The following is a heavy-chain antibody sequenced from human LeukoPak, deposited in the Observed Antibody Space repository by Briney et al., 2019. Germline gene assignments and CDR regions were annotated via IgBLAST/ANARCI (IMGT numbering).Heavy chain of an antibody. V-gene: IGHV3-53*01. CDR3: ATVSARGSNYASGEFDY. CDR1: GFTVSSNY. J-gene: IGHJ4*02. CDR2: IYSRGSR. Sequence: GGSLRLSCAASGFTVSSNYMSWVRQSPGKGLEWVSGIYSRGSRYYADSVKGRFPISRDNSKNPVHLQMNRLRAEDTAVYYCATVSARGSNYASGEFDYWGQGTLVTVSS. D-gene: IGHD5-18*01.